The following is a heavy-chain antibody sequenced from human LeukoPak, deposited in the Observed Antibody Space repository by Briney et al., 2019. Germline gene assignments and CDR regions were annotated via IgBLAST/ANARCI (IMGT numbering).Heavy chain of an antibody. CDR2: INQDGSEK. V-gene: IGHV3-7*05. Sequence: PGGSLGLSCAASGFTFSTNWMSWVRQAPGKGLEWVANINQDGSEKYYVDSVKGRFTISRDNAKNSLYLQMNSLRAEDTAVYYCARDRLVDYWGQGTLVTVSS. CDR3: ARDRLVDY. CDR1: GFTFSTNW. D-gene: IGHD6-19*01. J-gene: IGHJ4*02.